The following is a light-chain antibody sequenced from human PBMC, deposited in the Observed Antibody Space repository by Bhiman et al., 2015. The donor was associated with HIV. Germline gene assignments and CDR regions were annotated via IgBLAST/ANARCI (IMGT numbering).Light chain of an antibody. CDR2: DVS. J-gene: IGLJ2*01. V-gene: IGLV2-14*03. CDR3: QSYDSNLSGSL. Sequence: QSALTQPASVSGSPGQSITISCTGSGSDVGGYNHVSWYQQHPGKAPKLMIYDVSNRPSGVPDRFSGSKSGTSASLAITGLQAEDEADYYCQSYDSNLSGSLFGGGTKLTVL. CDR1: GSDVGGYNH.